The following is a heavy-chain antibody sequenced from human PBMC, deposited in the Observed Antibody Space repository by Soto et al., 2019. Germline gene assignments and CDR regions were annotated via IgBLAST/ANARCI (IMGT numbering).Heavy chain of an antibody. D-gene: IGHD3-22*01. CDR3: ARGHTYYYDSSGYYYPVESYYLDY. J-gene: IGHJ4*02. V-gene: IGHV4-59*01. CDR2: IYYSGST. CDR1: GGSISSYY. Sequence: SETLSLTCTVSGGSISSYYWSWIRQPPGKGLEWIGYIYYSGSTNYNPSLKSRVTISVDTSKNQFSLKLSSVTAADTAVYYCARGHTYYYDSSGYYYPVESYYLDYWGQGTLVTVSS.